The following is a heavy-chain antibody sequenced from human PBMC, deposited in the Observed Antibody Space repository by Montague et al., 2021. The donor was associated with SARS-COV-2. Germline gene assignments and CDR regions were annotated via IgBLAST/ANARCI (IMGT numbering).Heavy chain of an antibody. Sequence: SETLSLTCAVYGGSFGDDHWSWIRQPPGKGLEWIGNIRQSGRTXXXPSXXXRVTISVDTSKNQFSPKLTSVTAADTGLYFCARGHLSVSMIVVVFTSASYYFDYWGQGAQVTVSS. J-gene: IGHJ4*02. V-gene: IGHV4-34*01. CDR1: GGSFGDDH. CDR2: IRQSGRT. CDR3: ARGHLSVSMIVVVFTSASYYFDY. D-gene: IGHD3-22*01.